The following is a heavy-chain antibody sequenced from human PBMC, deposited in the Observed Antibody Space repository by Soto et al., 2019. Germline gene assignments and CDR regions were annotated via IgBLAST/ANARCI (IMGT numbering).Heavy chain of an antibody. CDR3: VRDDSSGRIRNLYYYYYGMDV. Sequence: ASVKVSCKASGYTFTSYGISWVRQAPGQGLEWMGWIGAYNGNTNYAQKLQGRVTMTTDTSTSTAYMELRSLRSDDTAVYYCVRDDSSGRIRNLYYYYYGMDVWGQGTTVTVSS. J-gene: IGHJ6*02. V-gene: IGHV1-18*01. CDR2: IGAYNGNT. CDR1: GYTFTSYG. D-gene: IGHD3-22*01.